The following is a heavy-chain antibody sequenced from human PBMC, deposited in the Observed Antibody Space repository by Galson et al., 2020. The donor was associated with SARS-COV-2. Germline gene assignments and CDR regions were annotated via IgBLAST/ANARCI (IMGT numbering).Heavy chain of an antibody. CDR2: ISTTGVTT. J-gene: IGHJ4*02. CDR1: GFTFSNSA. V-gene: IGHV3-23*01. Sequence: GGSLRLSCAASGFTFSNSAMSWVRQTPGKGLEWVAGISTTGVTTYYADSVKGRFTISRDNAKSTLYLQINSLRAEDTAVYYCAEGGVGIMFDCWGQGTLVTVSS. D-gene: IGHD3-3*01. CDR3: AEGGVGIMFDC.